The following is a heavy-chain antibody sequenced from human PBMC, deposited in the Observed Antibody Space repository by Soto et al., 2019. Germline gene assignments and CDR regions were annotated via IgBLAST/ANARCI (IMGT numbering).Heavy chain of an antibody. CDR2: IFHDGSV. CDR3: ARVMDGPTYLPSGLDY. D-gene: IGHD2-8*01. CDR1: GGSISSNNW. V-gene: IGHV4-4*02. Sequence: VQLQESGPGLVNPSGTLSLTCAVSGGSISSNNWWSWVRQPPGKGLEWIGEIFHDGSVNYNPSLSGRVTISVDTSNKQISLNLNSVTAADTAIYSCARVMDGPTYLPSGLDYWGEGTLVTVSS. J-gene: IGHJ4*02.